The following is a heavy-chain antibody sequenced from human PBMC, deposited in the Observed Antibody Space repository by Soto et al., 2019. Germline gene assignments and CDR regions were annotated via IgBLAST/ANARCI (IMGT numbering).Heavy chain of an antibody. CDR3: ARGRGDGYNYVYHDY. J-gene: IGHJ4*02. Sequence: QVQLVQSGAEVKKPGSSVKVSCKASGGTFSSYAISWVRQAPGQGLEWMGGIIPIFGTANYAQKFQGRVTIXXDXSXITAYMELSSLRSEDTAVYYCARGRGDGYNYVYHDYWGQGTLVTVSS. CDR1: GGTFSSYA. CDR2: IIPIFGTA. V-gene: IGHV1-69*12. D-gene: IGHD5-12*01.